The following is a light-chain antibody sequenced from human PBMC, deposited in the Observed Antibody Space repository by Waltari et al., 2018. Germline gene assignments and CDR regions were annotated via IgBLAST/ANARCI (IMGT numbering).Light chain of an antibody. Sequence: EVVLTQSPLSLPITPGQPASISCRSSQSLEHSDEYTYLSWYQQKPGQPPRLLIYKVSYRDSGVPDRFSGRGAGADLTLKLSRVGAGDVGVYVCGQGTHWPFTVGGGTKV. J-gene: IGKJ4*01. CDR1: QSLEHSDEYTY. V-gene: IGKV2-30*02. CDR3: GQGTHWPFT. CDR2: KVS.